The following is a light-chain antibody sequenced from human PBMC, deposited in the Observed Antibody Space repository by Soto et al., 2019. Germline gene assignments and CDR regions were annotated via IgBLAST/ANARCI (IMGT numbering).Light chain of an antibody. CDR3: QQYYSNLAIT. V-gene: IGKV4-1*01. CDR1: QSLLYSSNNKNF. CDR2: WAS. Sequence: DIVMTQSPDSLAVSLGERATINCKSSQSLLYSSNNKNFLAWYQQKPGQPPKLLFYWASTRHSGVPDRFSGSGSRTDFTLTISSVQAEDVAVYYCQQYYSNLAITVGQGTRLEIK. J-gene: IGKJ5*01.